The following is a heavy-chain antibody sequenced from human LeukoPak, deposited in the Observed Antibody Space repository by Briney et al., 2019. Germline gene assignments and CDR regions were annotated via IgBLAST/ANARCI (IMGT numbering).Heavy chain of an antibody. CDR2: IKQDGSEK. CDR1: GFTFSSYW. D-gene: IGHD1-26*01. CDR3: ARDSVGATPHY. J-gene: IGHJ4*02. V-gene: IGHV3-7*01. Sequence: GGSLRLSCAASGFTFSSYWMSWVRQAPGKGLEWVANIKQDGSEKYYVDSVKGRFTIPRDNAKNSLYLQMNSLRAEDTAVYYCARDSVGATPHYWGQGTLVTVSS.